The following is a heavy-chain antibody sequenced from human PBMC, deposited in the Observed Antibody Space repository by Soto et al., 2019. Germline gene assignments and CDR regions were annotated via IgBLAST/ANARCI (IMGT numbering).Heavy chain of an antibody. J-gene: IGHJ4*02. CDR1: GASISGYH. CDR3: ARAFAPDWYTYYFDC. D-gene: IGHD3-9*01. Sequence: SETLSLTCTVSGASISGYHWSWIRQFPGKELECLGYISYSGATNYNPSLKSRVTMSIDTSKNQFSLQLNSVTAADTAVYYCARAFAPDWYTYYFDCWGKGPRVSVS. CDR2: ISYSGAT. V-gene: IGHV4-59*08.